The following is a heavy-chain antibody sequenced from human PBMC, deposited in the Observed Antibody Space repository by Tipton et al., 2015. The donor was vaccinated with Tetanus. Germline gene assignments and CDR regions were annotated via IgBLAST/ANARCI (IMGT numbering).Heavy chain of an antibody. CDR3: ARDRGDYIYYGMDV. D-gene: IGHD3-22*01. CDR2: IDPNSGGT. V-gene: IGHV1-2*02. J-gene: IGHJ6*02. CDR1: GYTFTGYY. Sequence: VQLVQSGAEMKKPGASVKVSCKASGYTFTGYYIYWVRQAPGQGLEWMGWIDPNSGGTIYAQKFQGRVTMTRDTSISTAYMELSRLRSDDTAVYYCARDRGDYIYYGMDVWGPGTTVTVTS.